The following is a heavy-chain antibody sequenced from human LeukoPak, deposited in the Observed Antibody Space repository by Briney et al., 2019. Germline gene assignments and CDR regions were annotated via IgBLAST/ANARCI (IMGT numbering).Heavy chain of an antibody. CDR2: IRYDGSNK. D-gene: IGHD3-22*01. CDR3: AREAVVSPTADY. Sequence: GGSLRLSCAASGFTFSNYGMHWVRQAPGKGLEWVAFIRYDGSNKYYADSVKGRFTISRDNAKNSLYLQMNSLRAEDTALYYCAREAVVSPTADYWGQGTLVTVSS. CDR1: GFTFSNYG. J-gene: IGHJ4*02. V-gene: IGHV3-30*02.